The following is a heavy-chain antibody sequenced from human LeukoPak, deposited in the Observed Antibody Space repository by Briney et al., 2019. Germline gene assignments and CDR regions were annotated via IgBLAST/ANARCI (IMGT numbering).Heavy chain of an antibody. V-gene: IGHV3-30*02. CDR2: IRYDGSNK. CDR3: ARLRPPSSGYYYAFDY. D-gene: IGHD3-22*01. Sequence: GGSLRLSCAASGFTFSSYGMHWVRQAPGKGLEWVAFIRYDGSNKYYADSVKGRFTISRDNAKNSLYLQMNSLRAEDTAVYYCARLRPPSSGYYYAFDYWGQGTLVTVSS. CDR1: GFTFSSYG. J-gene: IGHJ4*02.